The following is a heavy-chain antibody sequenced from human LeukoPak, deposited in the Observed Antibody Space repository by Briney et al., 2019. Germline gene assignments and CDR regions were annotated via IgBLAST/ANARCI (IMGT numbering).Heavy chain of an antibody. D-gene: IGHD3-22*01. CDR1: GGTFSSYA. J-gene: IGHJ4*02. CDR3: AKGKRYYDSTTYYFDY. Sequence: GASVKVSCKASGGTFSSYAISWVRQAPGQGLEWMGGIIPIFGTANYAQKFQGRVTITTDESTSTAYMELSSLRSEDTAVYYCAKGKRYYDSTTYYFDYWGQGTLVTVSS. V-gene: IGHV1-69*05. CDR2: IIPIFGTA.